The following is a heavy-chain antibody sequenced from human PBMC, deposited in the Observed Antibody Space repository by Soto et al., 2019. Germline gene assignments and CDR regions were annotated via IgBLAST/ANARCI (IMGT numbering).Heavy chain of an antibody. V-gene: IGHV3-23*01. CDR3: AKDCDIVVVPAAMGNAFDI. CDR2: ISGSGGST. J-gene: IGHJ3*02. D-gene: IGHD2-2*01. Sequence: GGSLRLSCAASGFTFSSYAMSWVRQAPGKGLEWVSAISGSGGSTYYADSVKGRFTISRDNSKNTLYLQMNSLRAEDTAVYYCAKDCDIVVVPAAMGNAFDIWGQGTMVTVSS. CDR1: GFTFSSYA.